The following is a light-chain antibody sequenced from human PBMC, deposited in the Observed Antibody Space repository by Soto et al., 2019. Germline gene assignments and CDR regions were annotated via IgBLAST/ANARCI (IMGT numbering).Light chain of an antibody. J-gene: IGKJ1*01. Sequence: EIVLTQSPGTLSLSPGERATLSCRASQGIFSNYVAWNQQRSGQAPRLLIYGASNRATGIPDRISGSGSGTDFTLTISRLEPEDFAVYYCQQYGTSPRTFGQGTKVEFK. CDR2: GAS. CDR3: QQYGTSPRT. CDR1: QGIFSNY. V-gene: IGKV3-20*01.